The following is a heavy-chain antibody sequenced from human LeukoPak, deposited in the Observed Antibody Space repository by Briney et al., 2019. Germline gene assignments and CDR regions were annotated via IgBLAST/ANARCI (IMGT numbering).Heavy chain of an antibody. CDR3: ARVTGYRIEDYFDY. Sequence: SETLSLTCTVSGGSISTSNYYWGWIRQPPGKGLEWIGNIYYSGITYYNPSLKSRVTISVDTSKNEFSLKLRSVTAADTAVYYCARVTGYRIEDYFDYWGQGTLVTVSS. D-gene: IGHD6-13*01. CDR2: IYYSGIT. J-gene: IGHJ4*02. CDR1: GGSISTSNYY. V-gene: IGHV4-39*07.